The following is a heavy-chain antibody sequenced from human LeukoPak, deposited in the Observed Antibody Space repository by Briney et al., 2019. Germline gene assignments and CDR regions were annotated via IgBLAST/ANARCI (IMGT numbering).Heavy chain of an antibody. V-gene: IGHV1-69*13. D-gene: IGHD6-6*01. CDR2: IIPIFGTT. Sequence: SVKVSCKASGGTFSSYAISWVRQAPGHGLEWMGGIIPIFGTTNYAQKFQGRVTITADESTSTAYMELSSLRSEDTAVYYCASSSSTHYYFDYWGQGTLVTVSS. CDR3: ASSSSTHYYFDY. J-gene: IGHJ4*02. CDR1: GGTFSSYA.